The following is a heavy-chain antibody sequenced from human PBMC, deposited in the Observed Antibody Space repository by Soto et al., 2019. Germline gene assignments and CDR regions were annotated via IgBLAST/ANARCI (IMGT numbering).Heavy chain of an antibody. D-gene: IGHD6-6*01. CDR3: AKCLIAALAWRGFDY. V-gene: IGHV3-30*18. J-gene: IGHJ4*02. CDR2: ISYDGSNK. CDR1: GFTFSSYG. Sequence: QVQLVESGGGVVQPGRSLRLSCEASGFTFSSYGMHWVRQAPGKGLEWVAVISYDGSNKYYADSVKGRFTISRDNSKNTLYLQMNSLRAEDTAVYYCAKCLIAALAWRGFDYWGQGTLVTVSS.